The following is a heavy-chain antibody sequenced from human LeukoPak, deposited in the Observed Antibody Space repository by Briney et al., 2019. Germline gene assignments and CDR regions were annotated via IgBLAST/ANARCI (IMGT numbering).Heavy chain of an antibody. CDR2: IYTSGST. CDR1: TGSISSYC. Sequence: SQTLSLTCTVSTGSISSYCWSWIRQPAGKGLEWIGRIYTSGSTDYNPSLKSRVTISIDTSKNQFSLKLSSVTAADTAVYFCARDAESYASGSYTPFDYWGQGTLVTVSS. D-gene: IGHD3-10*01. J-gene: IGHJ4*02. CDR3: ARDAESYASGSYTPFDY. V-gene: IGHV4-4*07.